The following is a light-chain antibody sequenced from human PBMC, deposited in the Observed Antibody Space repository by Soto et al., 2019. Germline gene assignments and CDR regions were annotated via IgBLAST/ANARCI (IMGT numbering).Light chain of an antibody. Sequence: QSVLTHPPSASGTPGQRVTISCSGSSSNIESNTVTWYQQLPGTAPKLVIYSNYDRPSGVPDRLSGSTSGTSASLVIRGLQSEDEADYYCAAWDDILNGYVFGDGTKVTVL. CDR2: SNY. J-gene: IGLJ1*01. CDR3: AAWDDILNGYV. V-gene: IGLV1-44*01. CDR1: SSNIESNT.